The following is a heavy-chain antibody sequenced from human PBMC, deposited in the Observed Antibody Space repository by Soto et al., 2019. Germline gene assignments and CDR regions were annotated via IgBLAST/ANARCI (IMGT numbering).Heavy chain of an antibody. CDR2: IYYSGST. CDR1: GGSISSGGYY. CDR3: ARAKRITIFGVVILAQQQYYFDY. Sequence: SETLSLTCTVSGGSISSGGYYWSWICQHPGKGLEWIGYIYYSGSTYYNPSLKSRVTISVDTSKNQFSLKLSSVTAADTAVYYCARAKRITIFGVVILAQQQYYFDYWGQGTLVTVSS. V-gene: IGHV4-31*03. J-gene: IGHJ4*02. D-gene: IGHD3-3*01.